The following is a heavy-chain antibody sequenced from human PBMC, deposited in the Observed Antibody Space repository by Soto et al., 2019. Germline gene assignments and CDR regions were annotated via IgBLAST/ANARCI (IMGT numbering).Heavy chain of an antibody. CDR3: AHRRDSSVYFDH. CDR2: IYWDDDK. V-gene: IGHV2-5*02. Sequence: QITLKESGPTLVKPTQTLTLTCTFSGFSLTTSGVGVGWIRQPPGKALEWLALIYWDDDKRYSPSLKSRLTITKDTSKNLVVLTMTNMDAVDTATYYCAHRRDSSVYFDHWGQGTRATVSS. CDR1: GFSLTTSGVG. J-gene: IGHJ4*02. D-gene: IGHD3-22*01.